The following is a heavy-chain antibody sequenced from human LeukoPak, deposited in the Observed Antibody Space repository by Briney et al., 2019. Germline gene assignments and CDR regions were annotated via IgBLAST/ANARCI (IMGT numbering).Heavy chain of an antibody. J-gene: IGHJ4*02. CDR3: ARHNPLWGY. D-gene: IGHD1-14*01. Sequence: GGSLRLSCAASGFTVSSYWMSWVRQAPGKGLEWVANIKKDGSEKYYVDSVKGRLTISRDNAKNSLYLEMNSLRAEDTALYYCARHNPLWGYWGEGTLVTVSS. CDR2: IKKDGSEK. V-gene: IGHV3-7*04. CDR1: GFTVSSYW.